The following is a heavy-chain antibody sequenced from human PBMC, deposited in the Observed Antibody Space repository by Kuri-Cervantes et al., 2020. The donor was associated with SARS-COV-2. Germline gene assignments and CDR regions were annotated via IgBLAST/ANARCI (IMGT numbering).Heavy chain of an antibody. CDR3: AKGRLVPYN. V-gene: IGHV3-53*05. D-gene: IGHD6-19*01. Sequence: GESLKISCAASGFTVSGNYMNWVRQAPGKGREWVSVIYSGGGTYYADSVKGRFTISRDNSKNTLYLQMNSLRAEDTVVYYCAKGRLVPYNWGQGTLVTVSS. CDR1: GFTVSGNY. J-gene: IGHJ4*02. CDR2: IYSGGGT.